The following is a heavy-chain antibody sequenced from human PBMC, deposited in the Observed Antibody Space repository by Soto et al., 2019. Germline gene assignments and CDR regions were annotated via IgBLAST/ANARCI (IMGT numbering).Heavy chain of an antibody. V-gene: IGHV5-51*01. J-gene: IGHJ2*01. D-gene: IGHD6-6*01. CDR1: GYSFTSYW. CDR2: IYPGDSDT. CDR3: ARRMGIAARPDWYFDL. Sequence: GESLKISCKGSGYSFTSYWIGWGRQMPGKGLEWMGIIYPGDSDTRYSPSFQGQVTISAAKSISTAYLQWSSLKASDTAMYYCARRMGIAARPDWYFDLWGRGTLVTVSS.